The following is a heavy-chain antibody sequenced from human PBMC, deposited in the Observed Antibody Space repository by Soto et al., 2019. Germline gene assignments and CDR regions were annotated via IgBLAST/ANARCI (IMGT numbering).Heavy chain of an antibody. Sequence: KEPGPTLVKPTQTLTLTCSFSGFSLATSGVGVGWIRQPPGQALEWLAIVYWDDDKKYSPSLASRLTVTWDTSKNQVVLTVTNMHPAGTGTYFSAQRPYCGFTRCYGMDFFDHWGLGILVTVSS. CDR3: AQRPYCGFTRCYGMDFFDH. J-gene: IGHJ4*02. CDR1: GFSLATSGVG. D-gene: IGHD2-2*01. V-gene: IGHV2-5*02. CDR2: VYWDDDK.